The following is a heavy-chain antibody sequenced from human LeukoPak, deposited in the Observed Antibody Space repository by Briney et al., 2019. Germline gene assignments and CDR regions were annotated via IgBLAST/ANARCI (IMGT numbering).Heavy chain of an antibody. J-gene: IGHJ5*02. V-gene: IGHV3-48*03. CDR1: GFTSSSCE. CDR3: ARGVEGWFDP. D-gene: IGHD1-1*01. Sequence: GGSLRLSCAASGFTSSSCEMNWVRQAPGKGLEWVSYISSSGSTIYYADSVKGRFTISRDNAKNSLYLQMNSLRAEDTAVYYCARGVEGWFDPWGQGTLVTVSS. CDR2: ISSSGSTI.